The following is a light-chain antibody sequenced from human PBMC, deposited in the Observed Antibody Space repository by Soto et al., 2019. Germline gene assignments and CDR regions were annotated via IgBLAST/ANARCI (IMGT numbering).Light chain of an antibody. CDR2: GNS. Sequence: QSVLTQPPSVSGAPGQRVTISCTGSSSNIGAGYDVHWYQQLPGTAPKLLIYGNSNQPSGVPDRFSGSKSGTSASLAITGLQAEDEADYYCQSYDSSLSEVFGNGTKVTVL. V-gene: IGLV1-40*01. J-gene: IGLJ1*01. CDR3: QSYDSSLSEV. CDR1: SSNIGAGYD.